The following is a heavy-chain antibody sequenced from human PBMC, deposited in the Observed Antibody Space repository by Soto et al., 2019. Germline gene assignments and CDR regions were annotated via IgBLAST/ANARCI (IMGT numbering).Heavy chain of an antibody. V-gene: IGHV1-46*01. CDR3: ARAQGIIVVVVAATPGPPGALDY. CDR2: INPSGGST. D-gene: IGHD2-15*01. J-gene: IGHJ4*02. CDR1: GYTFTSYY. Sequence: GXSVKVSCKASGYTFTSYYMHWVRQAPGQGLEWVGIINPSGGSTSYAQKFQGRVTMTRDTSTSTVYMELSSLRSEDTAVYYCARAQGIIVVVVAATPGPPGALDYWGQGTLVTVSS.